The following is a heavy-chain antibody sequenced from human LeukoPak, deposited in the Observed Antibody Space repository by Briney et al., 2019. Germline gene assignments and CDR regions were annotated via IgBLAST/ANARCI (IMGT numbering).Heavy chain of an antibody. CDR3: ARGRGYIAARLYFDY. J-gene: IGHJ4*02. D-gene: IGHD6-6*01. CDR1: GGSFSGYY. Sequence: SETLSLTCAFYGGSFSGYYWSWIRQPPGKGLEWIGEINHSGSTNYNPSLKSRVTISVDTPKNQFSLKLSSVTAADTAVYYCARGRGYIAARLYFDYWGQGTLVTVSS. CDR2: INHSGST. V-gene: IGHV4-34*01.